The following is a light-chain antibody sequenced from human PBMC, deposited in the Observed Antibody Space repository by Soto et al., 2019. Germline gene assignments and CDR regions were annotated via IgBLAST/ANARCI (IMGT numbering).Light chain of an antibody. CDR2: AVT. Sequence: SVLTQPPSASGSPGQSVAISCTGTSSDVGGQNYVSWYQQHPGKAPKLIIYAVTERPSGVPDRFSGSKSGNTASLTVSGLQTEDEADYYCSSHAGNNNYVFGTGTKVT. J-gene: IGLJ1*01. CDR1: SSDVGGQNY. V-gene: IGLV2-8*01. CDR3: SSHAGNNNYV.